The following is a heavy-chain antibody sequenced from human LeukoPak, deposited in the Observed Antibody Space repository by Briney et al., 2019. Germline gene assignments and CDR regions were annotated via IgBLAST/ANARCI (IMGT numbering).Heavy chain of an antibody. CDR3: ASPSSSYYYGLDS. V-gene: IGHV5-51*01. J-gene: IGHJ4*02. Sequence: GESLKISCKGSGYSFTNYWIAWVRQMPGKGLEWMGIVYGGDSDTRYSPSFQGQVNISADKSISTAHLQWSSLKASGTAMYYCASPSSSYYYGLDSWGQGTLVTVSS. D-gene: IGHD3-22*01. CDR1: GYSFTNYW. CDR2: VYGGDSDT.